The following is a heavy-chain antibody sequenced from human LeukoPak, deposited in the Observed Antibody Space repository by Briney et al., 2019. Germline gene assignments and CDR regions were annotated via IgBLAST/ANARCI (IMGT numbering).Heavy chain of an antibody. CDR2: ISSSGATT. V-gene: IGHV3-48*01. Sequence: PGGSLRLSCAASGFTFSSYSMNWVRQAPGKGLEWISYISSSGATTYYADSVKGRFTISRDNAKNSLYLQMNSLKAEDTAVYYCARDTGARRAFDSWGQGTLVTVSS. J-gene: IGHJ4*02. CDR3: ARDTGARRAFDS. D-gene: IGHD4-11*01. CDR1: GFTFSSYS.